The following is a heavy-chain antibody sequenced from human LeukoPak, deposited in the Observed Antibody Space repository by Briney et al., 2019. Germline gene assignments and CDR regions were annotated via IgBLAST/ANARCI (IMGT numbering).Heavy chain of an antibody. D-gene: IGHD4-23*01. J-gene: IGHJ4*02. V-gene: IGHV4-61*02. Sequence: SQTLSLTCTVSGGSISSGSYYWSWIRQPAGKGLEWIVRIYTSGSTNYNPSLKSRVTISVDTSKNQFSLKLSSVTAADTAVYYCARVEYDDYGGHEDYWGQGTLVTVSS. CDR3: ARVEYDDYGGHEDY. CDR2: IYTSGST. CDR1: GGSISSGSYY.